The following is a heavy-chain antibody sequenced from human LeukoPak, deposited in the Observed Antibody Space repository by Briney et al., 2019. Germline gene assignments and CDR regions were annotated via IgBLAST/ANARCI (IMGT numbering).Heavy chain of an antibody. CDR1: GFTFDDYA. V-gene: IGHV3-23*01. CDR3: AKAVGQWSFDL. J-gene: IGHJ2*01. Sequence: GRSLRLSCAASGFTFDDYAMHWVRQAPGKGLEWVSAISGSGDGTTYDDSVKGRFTISRDNSKNTLYLQMNSLRAEDTAVYYCAKAVGQWSFDLWGRGALVTVSS. CDR2: ISGSGDGT.